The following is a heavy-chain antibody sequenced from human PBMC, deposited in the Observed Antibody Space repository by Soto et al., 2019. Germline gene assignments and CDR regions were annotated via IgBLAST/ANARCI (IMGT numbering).Heavy chain of an antibody. V-gene: IGHV4-4*02. CDR2: IYHSGSI. D-gene: IGHD6-19*01. J-gene: IGHJ4*02. Sequence: SETLSLTWTVSNGSISSRKWWSWVHKTPGKGLEWIGEIYHSGSINHNPSLKSRVTMSVDTSTNQFSLKLSSVTATDTAVYYCARLFSSGWYFIYWGQGTLVPVSS. CDR3: ARLFSSGWYFIY. CDR1: NGSISSRKW.